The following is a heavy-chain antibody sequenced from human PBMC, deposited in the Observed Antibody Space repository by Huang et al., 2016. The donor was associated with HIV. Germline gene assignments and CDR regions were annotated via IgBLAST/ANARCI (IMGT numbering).Heavy chain of an antibody. V-gene: IGHV3-53*01. J-gene: IGHJ3*02. CDR2: IHNGGNK. D-gene: IGHD2-21*02. CDR1: GFTVSSNY. Sequence: EVQLVESGGGLIQPGGSLRLSCAVSGFTVSSNYMRWVRQGPGKGVEWVSVIHNGGNKYYADSGKGRFAISRDNFKNTLYLQMNSLRAEDTAVYYCAREFCGGDCFRSRDAFDIWGQGTMVTVAS. CDR3: AREFCGGDCFRSRDAFDI.